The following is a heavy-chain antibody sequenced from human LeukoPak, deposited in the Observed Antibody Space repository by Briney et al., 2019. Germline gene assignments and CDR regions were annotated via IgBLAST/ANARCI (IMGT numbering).Heavy chain of an antibody. J-gene: IGHJ5*02. D-gene: IGHD1-7*01. CDR2: ISAYNGNT. Sequence: ASVKVSCKASGYTFTSYGISWVRQAPGQGLEWIGWISAYNGNTNYAQKLQGRVTMTTDTSTSTAYMELRSLRSDDTAVYYCARVEYNWNSWNWFDPWGQGTLVTVSS. CDR1: GYTFTSYG. CDR3: ARVEYNWNSWNWFDP. V-gene: IGHV1-18*01.